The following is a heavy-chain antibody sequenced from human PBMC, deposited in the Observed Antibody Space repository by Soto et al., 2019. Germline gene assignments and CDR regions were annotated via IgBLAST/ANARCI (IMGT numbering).Heavy chain of an antibody. Sequence: PEGCLRLSCAASGVTVNSNYMSWVRQAPGKGLEWVSVIYSGGSTYYADSVKGRFTISRDNSKNTLYLQMNSLKAEDTAVYYCARDRVESGYPEYFQHWGQGTLVTVSS. CDR2: IYSGGST. CDR1: GVTVNSNY. J-gene: IGHJ1*01. D-gene: IGHD3-22*01. CDR3: ARDRVESGYPEYFQH. V-gene: IGHV3-53*01.